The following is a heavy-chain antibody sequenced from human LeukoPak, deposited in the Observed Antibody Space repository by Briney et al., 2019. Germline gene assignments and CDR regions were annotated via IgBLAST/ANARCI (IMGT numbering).Heavy chain of an antibody. D-gene: IGHD3-22*01. J-gene: IGHJ4*02. CDR3: ARDQIYYYDSSGVTPLDY. Sequence: GRSLRLSCAASGFTFSSYGMHWVRQAPGKGLEWVAVIWYDGSNKYYADSVKGRFTISRDNSKNTLYLQMNSLRAEDAAVYYCARDQIYYYDSSGVTPLDYWGQGTLVTVSS. CDR2: IWYDGSNK. V-gene: IGHV3-33*01. CDR1: GFTFSSYG.